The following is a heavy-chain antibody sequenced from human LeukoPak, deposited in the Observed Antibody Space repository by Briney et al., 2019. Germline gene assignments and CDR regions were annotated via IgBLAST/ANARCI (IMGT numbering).Heavy chain of an antibody. V-gene: IGHV3-30*02. Sequence: PAGSLRLSCAASGFTFSSYGMHWVRQPPGKGLEWVGFIRYDGSNKYYADSVKGRFTISRDNSKNTLYLQMNSLRAEDTAVYYCANLLNYRGYYFDYWGQGTLVTVSS. D-gene: IGHD5-24*01. CDR3: ANLLNYRGYYFDY. CDR1: GFTFSSYG. J-gene: IGHJ4*02. CDR2: IRYDGSNK.